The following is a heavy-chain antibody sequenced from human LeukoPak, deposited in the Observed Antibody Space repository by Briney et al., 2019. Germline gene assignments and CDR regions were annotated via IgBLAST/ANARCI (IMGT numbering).Heavy chain of an antibody. CDR3: ARDLVYCSGGSCYSNNWFDP. V-gene: IGHV4-4*07. D-gene: IGHD2-15*01. CDR1: GGSISSYY. Sequence: SETLSLTCTVSGGSISSYYWSWIRQPPGKGLEWIGRIYTSGSTNYNPSLKSRVTISVDKSKNQFSLKLSSVTAADTAVYYCARDLVYCSGGSCYSNNWFDPWGQGTLVTVSS. CDR2: IYTSGST. J-gene: IGHJ5*02.